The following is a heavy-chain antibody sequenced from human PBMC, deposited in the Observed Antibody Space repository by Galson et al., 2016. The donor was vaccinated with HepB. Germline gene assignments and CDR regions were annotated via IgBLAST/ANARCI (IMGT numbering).Heavy chain of an antibody. CDR1: GFTFSSYA. Sequence: SLRLSCAASGFTFSSYAMHWVRQAPGKGLEWVAVILYDGTNNYYADSVKGRFTISRDNSKNTLYLQMNSLRTEDTAVYYCASGSSSWYVDDYWGQGTLVTVSS. V-gene: IGHV3-30-3*01. CDR2: ILYDGTNN. D-gene: IGHD6-13*01. J-gene: IGHJ4*02. CDR3: ASGSSSWYVDDY.